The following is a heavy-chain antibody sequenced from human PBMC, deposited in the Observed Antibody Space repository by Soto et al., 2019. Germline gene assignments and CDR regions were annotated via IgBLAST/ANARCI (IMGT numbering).Heavy chain of an antibody. CDR3: ARDDYYYGSGSFYPY. V-gene: IGHV4-34*01. J-gene: IGHJ4*02. D-gene: IGHD3-10*01. CDR2: INHSGST. Sequence: QVQLQQWGAGLLKPSETLSLTCAVYGGSFSGYYWSWIRQPPGKGLEWIGEINHSGSTNYNPSLKSRVTISIDTSKNQFSQKLSSVTAADTAVYYCARDDYYYGSGSFYPYWGQGTLVTVSS. CDR1: GGSFSGYY.